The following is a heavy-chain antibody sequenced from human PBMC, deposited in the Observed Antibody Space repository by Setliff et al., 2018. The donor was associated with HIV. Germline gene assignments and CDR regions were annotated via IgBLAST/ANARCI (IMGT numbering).Heavy chain of an antibody. CDR1: GGTFGNYG. V-gene: IGHV1-69*10. CDR2: IVPILNIA. CDR3: ARDSLSTPYYDILTGYYKGRGFDY. D-gene: IGHD3-9*01. Sequence: GASVKVSCKASGGTFGNYGVGWVRQAPGQGLEWVGGIVPILNIANYAQEFQGRATITADKSTSTVYMDLSSLRSEDTAVYYCARDSLSTPYYDILTGYYKGRGFDYWGQGTLVTVSS. J-gene: IGHJ4*02.